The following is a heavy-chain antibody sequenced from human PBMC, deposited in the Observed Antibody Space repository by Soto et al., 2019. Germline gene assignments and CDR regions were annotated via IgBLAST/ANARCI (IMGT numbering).Heavy chain of an antibody. CDR3: ARAPDSSSYWYFDL. J-gene: IGHJ2*01. CDR1: GFTFSSYG. D-gene: IGHD6-13*01. CDR2: IWYDGSNK. Sequence: QVQLVESGGGVVQPGRSLRLSCAASGFTFSSYGMHWVRQAPGKGLEWVAVIWYDGSNKYYADSVKGRFTISRDNSKNTLYLQMNSLRAEDTAVYYCARAPDSSSYWYFDLWGRGTLVTVSS. V-gene: IGHV3-33*01.